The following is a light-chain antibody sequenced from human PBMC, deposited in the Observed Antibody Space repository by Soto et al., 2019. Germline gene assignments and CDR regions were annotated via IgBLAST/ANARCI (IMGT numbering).Light chain of an antibody. V-gene: IGLV2-14*01. J-gene: IGLJ3*02. CDR1: SSDVGGYNF. CDR2: EVS. Sequence: QSALTQPASVSGSPGQSITISCAGSSSDVGGYNFVSWYQQHPGKAPKLIIYEVSNRPSGVSNRFSGSKAGNTASLTISRLQADDEADYYCTSKTDNSPVMFGGGTKVTVL. CDR3: TSKTDNSPVM.